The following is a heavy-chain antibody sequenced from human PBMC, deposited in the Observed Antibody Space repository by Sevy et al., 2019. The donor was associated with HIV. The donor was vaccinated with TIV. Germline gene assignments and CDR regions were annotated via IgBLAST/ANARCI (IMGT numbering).Heavy chain of an antibody. V-gene: IGHV3-33*01. CDR2: IWYDGSNK. J-gene: IGHJ4*02. D-gene: IGHD6-19*01. CDR1: GFTFSSYG. Sequence: GGSLRLSCAASGFTFSSYGMHWVRQAPGKGVEWVAVIWYDGSNKYYADSVKGRFTISRDNSKNTLYLQMNSLRAEDTAVYYCAREQWLGHFDYWGQGTLVTVSS. CDR3: AREQWLGHFDY.